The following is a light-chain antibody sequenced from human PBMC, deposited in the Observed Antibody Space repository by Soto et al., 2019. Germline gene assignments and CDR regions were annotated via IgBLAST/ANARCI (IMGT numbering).Light chain of an antibody. J-gene: IGKJ4*01. CDR1: QGIRND. Sequence: DIQIPQSPSSLSASVVDRVSIPGRASQGIRNDLGWYQQKPGKAPKRLIYAASSLQSGVPSRFSGSGSGTEFTLTISSLEPEDFAVYYCQQRSNWPVTFGGGTKVDIK. CDR2: AAS. CDR3: QQRSNWPVT. V-gene: IGKV1-17*01.